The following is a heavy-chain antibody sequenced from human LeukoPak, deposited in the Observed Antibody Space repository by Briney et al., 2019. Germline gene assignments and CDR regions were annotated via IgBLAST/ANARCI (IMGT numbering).Heavy chain of an antibody. CDR3: ATLSITIFGVVN. Sequence: SETLSLTCTVSGGSISSGGYYWSWIRQPPGKGLEWIGYIYHSGSTYYNPSLKSRVTISVDRSKNQFSLKLSSVTAADTAVYYCATLSITIFGVVNWGQGTLVTVSS. D-gene: IGHD3-3*01. CDR2: IYHSGST. J-gene: IGHJ4*02. CDR1: GGSISSGGYY. V-gene: IGHV4-30-2*01.